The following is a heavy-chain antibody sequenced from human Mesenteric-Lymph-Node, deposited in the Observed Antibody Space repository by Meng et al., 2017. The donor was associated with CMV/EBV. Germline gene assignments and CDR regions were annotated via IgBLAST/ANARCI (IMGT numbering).Heavy chain of an antibody. D-gene: IGHD1-26*01. Sequence: GESLKISCAASGFIVSNNYMSWVRQAPGKGLEWVSLIYSGGVTYYADSVKGRFTISRDNSKNTLHLQMNGLRPEDTAVYYCTSGYSGSSGWGQGTLVTVSS. CDR1: GFIVSNNY. CDR2: IYSGGVT. V-gene: IGHV3-66*02. CDR3: TSGYSGSSG. J-gene: IGHJ4*02.